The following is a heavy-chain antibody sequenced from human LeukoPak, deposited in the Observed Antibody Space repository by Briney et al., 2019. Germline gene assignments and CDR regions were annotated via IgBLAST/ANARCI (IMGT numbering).Heavy chain of an antibody. CDR1: GYTFTSYD. D-gene: IGHD2-2*01. Sequence: ASVKVSCKASGYTFTSYDINWVRQATGQGPEWMGWMNPNSGNAGYALKFQGRVTMTRHTSINTPYMELSSLRSEGTAVYYCARVDCSGASCYWADWGQGTLVTVSS. CDR3: ARVDCSGASCYWAD. J-gene: IGHJ4*02. CDR2: MNPNSGNA. V-gene: IGHV1-8*01.